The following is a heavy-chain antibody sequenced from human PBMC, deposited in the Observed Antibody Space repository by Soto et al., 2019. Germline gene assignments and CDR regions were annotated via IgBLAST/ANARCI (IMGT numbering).Heavy chain of an antibody. V-gene: IGHV1-69*12. CDR3: AILPRGYSYVLEDY. CDR2: IIPIFGTA. Sequence: QVQLVQSGAEVKKPGSSVKVSCKASGGTFSSYAISWVRQAPGQGLEWMGGIIPIFGTANYAQKFQGRVTXTADESTSTAYMELSSLRSEGTAVYYCAILPRGYSYVLEDYWGQGTLVTVSS. J-gene: IGHJ4*02. D-gene: IGHD5-18*01. CDR1: GGTFSSYA.